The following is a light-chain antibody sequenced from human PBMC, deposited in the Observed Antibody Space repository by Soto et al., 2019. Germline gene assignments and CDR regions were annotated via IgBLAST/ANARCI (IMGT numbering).Light chain of an antibody. CDR2: DAS. V-gene: IGKV1-5*01. J-gene: IGKJ5*01. Sequence: DIEMTQSPSTLSAFVTDRVTITCRASQHINNYLAWYQQKPGKAPKVLIYDASTLESGVPLRFSGRGSGTDFTLTISSLQAEDVAVYYCQQYYSTLITFGQGTRLEIK. CDR1: QHINNY. CDR3: QQYYSTLIT.